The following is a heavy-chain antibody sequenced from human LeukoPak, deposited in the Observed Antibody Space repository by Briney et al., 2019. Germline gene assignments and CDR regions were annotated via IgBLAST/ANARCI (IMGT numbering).Heavy chain of an antibody. CDR1: GGSTSSYY. Sequence: SETLSLTCTVSGGSTSSYYWSWIRQPPGKGLEWIGDIYYSGNTKYKPSLKSRVTISVDTAKNQFSLKVTSVTAADTAVYYCARLRPTYRGSLYYNGMDVWGRGTSVTVSS. V-gene: IGHV4-59*08. J-gene: IGHJ6*02. D-gene: IGHD3-10*01. CDR2: IYYSGNT. CDR3: ARLRPTYRGSLYYNGMDV.